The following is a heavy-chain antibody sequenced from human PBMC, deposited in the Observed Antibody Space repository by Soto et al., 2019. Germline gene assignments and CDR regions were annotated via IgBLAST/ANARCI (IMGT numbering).Heavy chain of an antibody. CDR3: ARDQNSRQWLVRYYYYGMDV. J-gene: IGHJ6*02. V-gene: IGHV3-30-3*01. CDR1: GFTFSSYA. Sequence: PGGSLRLSCAASGFTFSSYAMHWVRQAPGKGLEWVAVISYDGSNKYYADSVKGRFTISRDNSKNTLYLQMNSLRAEDTAVYYCARDQNSRQWLVRYYYYGMDVWGQGTTVTVSS. CDR2: ISYDGSNK. D-gene: IGHD6-19*01.